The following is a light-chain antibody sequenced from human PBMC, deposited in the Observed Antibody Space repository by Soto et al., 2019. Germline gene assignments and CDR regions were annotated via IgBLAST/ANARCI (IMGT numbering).Light chain of an antibody. CDR2: DAS. V-gene: IGKV1-33*01. CDR3: QQYGDLPLT. Sequence: DIQMTQSPSSLSASVGDRVTITCQASQDISNHLNWYQQKPGKAPKLLIFDASSVEAGVPSRFSGSGSGTLFTFTIHSLQAEDIATYFCQQYGDLPLTFGGGTKV. J-gene: IGKJ4*01. CDR1: QDISNH.